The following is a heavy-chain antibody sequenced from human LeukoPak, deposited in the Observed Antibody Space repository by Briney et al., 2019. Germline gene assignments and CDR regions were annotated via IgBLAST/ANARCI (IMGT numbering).Heavy chain of an antibody. D-gene: IGHD1-14*01. CDR1: GFTFSSYA. CDR3: AKEEILPGARSYFDY. Sequence: GGSLRLSCAASGFTFSSYAMSWVRQAPGKGLEWVSAISGSGGSTYYADSVKGRFTISRDNAMNSLYLQMNSLRAEDTGVYYCAKEEILPGARSYFDYWGQGTLVTVSS. V-gene: IGHV3-23*01. CDR2: ISGSGGST. J-gene: IGHJ4*02.